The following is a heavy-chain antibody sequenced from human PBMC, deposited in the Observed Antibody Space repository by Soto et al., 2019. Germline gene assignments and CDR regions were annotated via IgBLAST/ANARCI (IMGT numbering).Heavy chain of an antibody. CDR3: ARVTYYYDSSGHFEGDY. CDR1: GGSISSGDYY. CDR2: IYYSGST. J-gene: IGHJ4*02. V-gene: IGHV4-30-4*01. D-gene: IGHD3-22*01. Sequence: PSETLSLTCTVSGGSISSGDYYWSWIRQPPGKGLEWIGYIYYSGSTYYNPSLKSRVTISVDTSKNQFSLKLSSVTAAGTAVYYFARVTYYYDSSGHFEGDYWGQGTLVTVSS.